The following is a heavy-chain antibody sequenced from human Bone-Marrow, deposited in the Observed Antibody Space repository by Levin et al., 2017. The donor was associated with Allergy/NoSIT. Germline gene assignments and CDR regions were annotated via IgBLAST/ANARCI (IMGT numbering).Heavy chain of an antibody. J-gene: IGHJ4*02. Sequence: GGSLRLSCAVSGFTFSSYWMHWVRQAPGKGLVWVSRINGDGSSTSYADSVKGRFTISRDNAKNTLYLQMNSLRAEDTALYYCARVLYTRNDVIDYWGQGTLVTVSS. CDR1: GFTFSSYW. D-gene: IGHD1-20*01. V-gene: IGHV3-74*01. CDR3: ARVLYTRNDVIDY. CDR2: INGDGSST.